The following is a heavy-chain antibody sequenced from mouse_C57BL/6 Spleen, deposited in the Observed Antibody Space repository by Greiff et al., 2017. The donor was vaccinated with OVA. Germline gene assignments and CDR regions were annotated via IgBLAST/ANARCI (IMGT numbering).Heavy chain of an antibody. CDR2: IDPTDSYT. D-gene: IGHD3-2*02. Sequence: QVQLQQPGAELVKPGASVKLSCKASGYTFTSYWMQWVKQRPGQGLEWIGEIDPTDSYTNYNQKFKGKATLTVDTSSSTAYRQLSSLTSEDSAVYYCARNGDSSGGFAYWGQGTLVTVSA. J-gene: IGHJ3*01. V-gene: IGHV1-50*01. CDR3: ARNGDSSGGFAY. CDR1: GYTFTSYW.